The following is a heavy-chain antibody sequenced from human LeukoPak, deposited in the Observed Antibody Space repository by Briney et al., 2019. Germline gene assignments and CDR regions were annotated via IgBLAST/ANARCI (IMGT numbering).Heavy chain of an antibody. D-gene: IGHD3-22*01. Sequence: GGSLRLSCAASGFTFSSYSMNWVRQAPGKGLEWVSSISGSSSYIYYADSVKGRFTISRDNAKNSLYLQMNSLRAEDTAVYYCARVLPGPYYYDSSGYGPFDYWGQGTLVTVSS. J-gene: IGHJ4*02. CDR3: ARVLPGPYYYDSSGYGPFDY. CDR1: GFTFSSYS. V-gene: IGHV3-21*01. CDR2: ISGSSSYI.